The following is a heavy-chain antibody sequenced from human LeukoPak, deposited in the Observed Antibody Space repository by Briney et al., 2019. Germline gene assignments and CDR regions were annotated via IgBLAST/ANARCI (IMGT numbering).Heavy chain of an antibody. Sequence: GGSLRLSCVGSGFTFRSHAMSWVRQAPEKGLEFVSGIYENGGTTYYADSVKGRFTISGDNSKNTLYLQMNSLRAEDTAVYYCAKKPRRRELLTYFDYWGQGTLVTVSS. CDR1: GFTFRSHA. V-gene: IGHV3-23*01. CDR3: AKKPRRRELLTYFDY. J-gene: IGHJ4*02. D-gene: IGHD1-26*01. CDR2: IYENGGTT.